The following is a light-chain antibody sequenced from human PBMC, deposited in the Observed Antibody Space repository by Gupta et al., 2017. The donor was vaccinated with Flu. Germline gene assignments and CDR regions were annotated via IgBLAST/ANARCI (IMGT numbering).Light chain of an antibody. J-gene: IGKJ4*01. V-gene: IGKV3-11*01. CDR2: DAS. CDR3: QQRSNWFT. Sequence: GESATLSCRASQSVRTYIAWSQHKVGQAPRLLLYDASKRATGIPARFSGSGSGTDFTLTISSLEPGDSAVYYCQQRSNWFTFGGGTKVEIK. CDR1: QSVRTY.